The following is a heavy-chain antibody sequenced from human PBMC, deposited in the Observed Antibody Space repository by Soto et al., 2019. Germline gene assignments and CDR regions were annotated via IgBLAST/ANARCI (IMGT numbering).Heavy chain of an antibody. CDR3: ATSYGSGYRAFDS. D-gene: IGHD3-10*01. J-gene: IGHJ4*02. V-gene: IGHV1-69*02. Sequence: QVQLVQSGAEVKKPGSSVKVSCKASGDTFSFYTINWVRQAPALGLEWVGRINPILSMSNYAQKFQGRVTMSAAKATNTAYLELRSLRSEDTAMYFCATSYGSGYRAFDSWGQGALVTVSS. CDR1: GDTFSFYT. CDR2: INPILSMS.